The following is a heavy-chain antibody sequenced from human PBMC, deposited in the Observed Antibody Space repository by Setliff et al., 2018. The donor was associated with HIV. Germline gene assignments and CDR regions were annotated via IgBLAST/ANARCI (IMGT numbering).Heavy chain of an antibody. CDR1: GDSISSSSYY. J-gene: IGHJ4*02. CDR3: ARVSKTYWYSIPRDY. Sequence: SETLSLTCSVSGDSISSSSYYWGWIRQPPGKGLEWIGSIYYSGSTYYNPSLNSRVTISVDASKNQFSLKLSSVTAADTAVYYCARVSKTYWYSIPRDYWGQGTLVTVSS. CDR2: IYYSGST. V-gene: IGHV4-39*01. D-gene: IGHD2-8*02.